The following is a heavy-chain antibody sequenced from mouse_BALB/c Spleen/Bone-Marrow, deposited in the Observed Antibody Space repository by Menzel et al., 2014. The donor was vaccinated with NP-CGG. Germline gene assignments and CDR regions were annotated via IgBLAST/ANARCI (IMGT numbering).Heavy chain of an antibody. J-gene: IGHJ3*01. CDR3: APNWDRGFAY. D-gene: IGHD4-1*01. V-gene: IGHV4-1*02. CDR2: IYPDSSTI. Sequence: EVQVVESGGGLVQPGGSLKLSCAASGFDFSRYWMSWVRQAPGKGLEWIGEIYPDSSTINYTPSLKDKFIISRDNAKNTLYLQMSKVRSEDTALYYCAPNWDRGFAYWGQGTLVTVSA. CDR1: GFDFSRYW.